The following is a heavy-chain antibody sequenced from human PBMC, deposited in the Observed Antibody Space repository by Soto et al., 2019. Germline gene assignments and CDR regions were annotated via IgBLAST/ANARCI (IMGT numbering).Heavy chain of an antibody. V-gene: IGHV3-74*01. CDR1: GFIFKMYW. CDR3: TRGPRPISTGTGAY. D-gene: IGHD3-10*01. CDR2: IYNDGTYS. J-gene: IGHJ4*02. Sequence: GGSLRLSCAASGFIFKMYWMHWVRQSPGKGLVWISRIYNDGTYSDYADSVRGRFTISRDNVNDTLYLQMNNLRAEDSGLYYCTRGPRPISTGTGAYWGQGTQVTVAS.